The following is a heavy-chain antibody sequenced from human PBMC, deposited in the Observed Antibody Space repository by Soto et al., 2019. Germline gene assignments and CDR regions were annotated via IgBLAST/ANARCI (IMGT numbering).Heavy chain of an antibody. J-gene: IGHJ4*02. V-gene: IGHV3-33*01. CDR2: IWYDGSNK. D-gene: IGHD2-2*01. Sequence: QVQLGESGGGVVQPGRSLRLSCAASGFTFSSYGMHWVRQAPGKGLEWVAVIWYDGSNKYYADSVKGRFTISRDNSKNTLYLQMNSLRAEDTAVYYCAREGYCSSSSCSYFDYWGKGTLVTVSA. CDR1: GFTFSSYG. CDR3: AREGYCSSSSCSYFDY.